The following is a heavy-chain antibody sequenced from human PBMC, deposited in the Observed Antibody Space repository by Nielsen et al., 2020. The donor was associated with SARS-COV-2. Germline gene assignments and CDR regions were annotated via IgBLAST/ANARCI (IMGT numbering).Heavy chain of an antibody. Sequence: GGSLRLSCAASGFTFSNYGMHWVRQAPGKGLEWVAVISYDGSNKYYADSVKGRFTISRDNSKNTLYLQMNSLRAEDTAVYYCAKGHGDYESDYWGQGTLVTVSS. J-gene: IGHJ4*02. CDR1: GFTFSNYG. CDR3: AKGHGDYESDY. D-gene: IGHD4-17*01. V-gene: IGHV3-30*18. CDR2: ISYDGSNK.